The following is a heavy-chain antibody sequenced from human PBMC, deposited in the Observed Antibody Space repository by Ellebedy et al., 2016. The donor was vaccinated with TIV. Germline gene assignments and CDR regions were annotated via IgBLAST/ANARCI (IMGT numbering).Heavy chain of an antibody. CDR2: IFHTGII. V-gene: IGHV4-59*12. CDR1: GVSITSYY. D-gene: IGHD5-18*01. J-gene: IGHJ1*01. CDR3: ARGRGSSYDLPLQH. Sequence: GSLRLSXTVSGVSITSYYWSWIRQPPGRGLEWIGYIFHTGIIKYNPSLKSRVTISIDTSKNQFSLNLSSVTAADTAVYYCARGRGSSYDLPLQHWGQGTLVTVSS.